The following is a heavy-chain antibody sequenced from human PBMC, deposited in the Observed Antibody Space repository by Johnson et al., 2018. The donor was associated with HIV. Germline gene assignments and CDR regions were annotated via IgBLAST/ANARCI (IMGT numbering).Heavy chain of an antibody. D-gene: IGHD4-23*01. CDR3: ANVRWPDAFDI. J-gene: IGHJ3*02. Sequence: VQLVESGGGLVQPGGSLRLSCAASGFTFSSYWMSWVRQAPGKGLEWVANIKQDGSKTYYVDSVRGRFTISRDNAKNSLYLQMNSLRAEDTAVYYCANVRWPDAFDIWGQGTMVTVSS. V-gene: IGHV3-7*05. CDR2: IKQDGSKT. CDR1: GFTFSSYW.